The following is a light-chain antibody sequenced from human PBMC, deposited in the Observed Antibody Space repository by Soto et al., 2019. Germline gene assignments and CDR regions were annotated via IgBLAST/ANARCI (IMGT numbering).Light chain of an antibody. CDR3: CADAGRSTYV. CDR1: SSDVGSYNF. V-gene: IGLV2-23*02. CDR2: EVS. Sequence: QSALTQPASVSGSPGQSITISCTRTSSDVGSYNFVSWYQQHPGEVPKVMIYEVSKRPSGVSDRFSGSKSGNTASLTISGIQAEDEADYYCCADAGRSTYVFGTGTKLTVL. J-gene: IGLJ1*01.